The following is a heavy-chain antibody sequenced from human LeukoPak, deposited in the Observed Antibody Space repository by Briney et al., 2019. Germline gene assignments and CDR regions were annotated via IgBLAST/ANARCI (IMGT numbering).Heavy chain of an antibody. CDR1: GYSFTSYW. J-gene: IGHJ4*02. CDR2: IYPGDSDP. D-gene: IGHD3-22*01. CDR3: ARRYYDSSGYYLE. Sequence: GGSLQISCKGSGYSFTSYWLGGVGPLTGKGLEGMGIIYPGDSDPRYSPSFQGQLTISADKSISTAYLQWSSLKASDTAMYYCARRYYDSSGYYLEWGQGTLVTVSS. V-gene: IGHV5-51*01.